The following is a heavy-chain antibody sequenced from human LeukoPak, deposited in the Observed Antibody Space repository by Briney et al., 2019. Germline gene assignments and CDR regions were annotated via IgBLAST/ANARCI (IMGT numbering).Heavy chain of an antibody. Sequence: GGSLRLSCAASGFTFSDYAMHWVRQAPGKGLEWVAVISYDGSDKYYADSVKGRFTISRDNSKNTLYLQMNSLRAEDTAVYYCAREGIRYFDYWGQGTLVTVSS. J-gene: IGHJ4*02. CDR3: AREGIRYFDY. CDR1: GFTFSDYA. D-gene: IGHD6-13*01. CDR2: ISYDGSDK. V-gene: IGHV3-30-3*01.